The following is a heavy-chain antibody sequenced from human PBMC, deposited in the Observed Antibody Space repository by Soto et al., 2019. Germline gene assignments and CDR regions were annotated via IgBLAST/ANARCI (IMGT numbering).Heavy chain of an antibody. Sequence: QVQLGESGGGVVQPGRSLRLCCAASGFTFSSYGMHWVRQAPGKGLEWVAVISYDGSNKYYADSVKGRFTISRDNSKNTLYLQMNSLRAEDTAVYYCAKGLDTAMVSGIVDYWGQGTLVTVSS. J-gene: IGHJ4*02. CDR2: ISYDGSNK. D-gene: IGHD5-18*01. CDR3: AKGLDTAMVSGIVDY. CDR1: GFTFSSYG. V-gene: IGHV3-30*18.